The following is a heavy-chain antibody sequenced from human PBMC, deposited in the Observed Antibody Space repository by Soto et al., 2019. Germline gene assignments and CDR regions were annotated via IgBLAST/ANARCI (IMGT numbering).Heavy chain of an antibody. J-gene: IGHJ3*02. CDR2: TFRKGDT. CDR3: ASYVGTGGSGAFDI. CDR1: GGSVSDKRW. Sequence: QVVLQESGPGLVESSGTLSLTCALSGGSVSDKRWWTWVRQTPGKGLEWIGETFRKGDTNYNAFLKRRVSISIDKSRNQVSLILTSGTAADTAVYYWASYVGTGGSGAFDIWGQGTVVTVSS. D-gene: IGHD3-16*01. V-gene: IGHV4-4*02.